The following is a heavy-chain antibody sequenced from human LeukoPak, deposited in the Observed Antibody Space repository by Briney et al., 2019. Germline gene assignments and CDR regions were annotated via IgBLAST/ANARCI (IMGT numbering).Heavy chain of an antibody. CDR2: IYYTGST. D-gene: IGHD1-26*01. J-gene: IGHJ4*02. CDR1: GDSIRSYY. V-gene: IGHV4-59*01. Sequence: PSGTLSLTCTVSGDSIRSYYWSWIRQPPGKGLEWIGYIYYTGSTNYNPSLMGRVIISVNTSKNQFSLQLTSVTAADTAVYYCAGQHPSKSGSYQIDYWGQGTLVTVSS. CDR3: AGQHPSKSGSYQIDY.